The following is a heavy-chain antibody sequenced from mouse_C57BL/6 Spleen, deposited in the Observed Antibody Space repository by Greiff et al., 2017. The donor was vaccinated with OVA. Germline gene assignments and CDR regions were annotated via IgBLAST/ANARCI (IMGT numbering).Heavy chain of an antibody. CDR3: ARDWDYYGSSYRAWFAY. CDR2: IDPSDSYT. CDR1: GYTFTSYW. V-gene: IGHV1-50*01. D-gene: IGHD1-1*01. J-gene: IGHJ3*01. Sequence: QVQLQQPGAELVKPGASVKLSCKASGYTFTSYWMQWVKQRPGQGLEWIGEIDPSDSYTNYNQKFKGKATLTVDTSSSTAYMQLSSLTSEDSAVYYCARDWDYYGSSYRAWFAYWGQGTLVTVSA.